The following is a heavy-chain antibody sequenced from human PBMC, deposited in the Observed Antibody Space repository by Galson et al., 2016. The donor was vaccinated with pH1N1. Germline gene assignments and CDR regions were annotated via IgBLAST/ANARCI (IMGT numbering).Heavy chain of an antibody. V-gene: IGHV1-46*01. Sequence: QSGAEVKKPGESLKISCKASGYTFTSYYMHWVRQAPGQGLEWMGIINPSGGSTSYAQKFQGSVTMTRDTSTSTVYMELSSLRSEDTAVYYCARTVTPLGAAFDVWGQGTMVTVSS. J-gene: IGHJ3*01. CDR1: GYTFTSYY. D-gene: IGHD4-17*01. CDR2: INPSGGST. CDR3: ARTVTPLGAAFDV.